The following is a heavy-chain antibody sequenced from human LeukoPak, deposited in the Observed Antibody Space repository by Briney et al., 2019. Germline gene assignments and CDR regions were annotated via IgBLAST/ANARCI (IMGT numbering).Heavy chain of an antibody. CDR2: INHSGST. D-gene: IGHD3-10*01. J-gene: IGHJ4*02. V-gene: IGHV4-34*01. CDR1: GGSFSGYY. CDR3: ASLNLDYYGSGFDY. Sequence: SETLSLTCAVYGGSFSGYYWSWIRQPPGKGLEWIGEINHSGSTNYNPSLKSRVTISVDTSKDQFSLKLSSVTAADTAVYYCASLNLDYYGSGFDYWGQGTLVTVSS.